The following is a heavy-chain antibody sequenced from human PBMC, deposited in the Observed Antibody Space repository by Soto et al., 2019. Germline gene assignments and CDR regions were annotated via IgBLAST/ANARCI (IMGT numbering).Heavy chain of an antibody. D-gene: IGHD3-16*02. J-gene: IGHJ4*02. V-gene: IGHV3-23*01. CDR1: GFTFSSYA. CDR2: ISGSGGST. CDR3: AKDSPKSMITFGGVIGSVDY. Sequence: GGSLRLSCAASGFTFSSYAMSWVRQAPGKGLEWVSAISGSGGSTYYADSVKGRFTISRDNSKNTLYLQMNSLRAEDTAVYYCAKDSPKSMITFGGVIGSVDYWGQGTLVTVSS.